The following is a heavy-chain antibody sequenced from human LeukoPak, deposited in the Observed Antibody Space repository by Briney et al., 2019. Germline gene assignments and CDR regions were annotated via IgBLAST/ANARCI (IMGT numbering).Heavy chain of an antibody. CDR3: AGDRDYGFDY. CDR2: IASNGGNT. D-gene: IGHD4-17*01. V-gene: IGHV3-23*01. CDR1: GFTFSDFS. Sequence: GGSLRLSCAASGFTFSDFSMTWVRQAPGKGLEWVSLIASNGGNTYYADSVKGRFIISRDNAKNSLYLQMNGLRDEDTAVYYCAGDRDYGFDYWGQGTLVTVSS. J-gene: IGHJ4*02.